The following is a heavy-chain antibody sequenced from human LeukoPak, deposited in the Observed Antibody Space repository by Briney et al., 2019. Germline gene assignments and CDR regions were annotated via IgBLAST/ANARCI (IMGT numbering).Heavy chain of an antibody. V-gene: IGHV1-2*07. CDR1: GYTFTGYY. Sequence: ASVKVSCKASGYTFTGYYMHWGRQAPGQGLELMGFINPNSGGTNYAYKFHGKVTMTRYTSISKAYMDLSMLSSNDTAVYYCARDRGTSCSSTRCYSKNWFDPWGQGTLVTVSS. CDR3: ARDRGTSCSSTRCYSKNWFDP. CDR2: INPNSGGT. J-gene: IGHJ5*02. D-gene: IGHD2-2*01.